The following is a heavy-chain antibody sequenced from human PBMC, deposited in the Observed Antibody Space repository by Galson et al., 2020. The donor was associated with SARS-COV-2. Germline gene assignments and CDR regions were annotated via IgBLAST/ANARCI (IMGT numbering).Heavy chain of an antibody. CDR2: IRSTAHNYAT. J-gene: IGHJ6*03. CDR1: GFRFSGSV. V-gene: IGHV3-73*01. D-gene: IGHD3-22*01. CDR3: TRTGEGGYSDYWYYMDV. Sequence: GESLNLSRESSGFRFSGSVIHWVRQASGKGLEWLGRIRSTAHNYATTYAASVKGRFTMPRDDSKNTAYLQMNSLKTEDTAVYYCTRTGEGGYSDYWYYMDVWGKGTTVTVSS.